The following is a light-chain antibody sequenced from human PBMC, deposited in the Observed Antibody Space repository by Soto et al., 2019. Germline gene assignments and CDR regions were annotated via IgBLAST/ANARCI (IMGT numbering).Light chain of an antibody. J-gene: IGKJ1*01. CDR3: QQYNDWPLT. V-gene: IGKV3-15*01. CDR1: QSVSSN. CDR2: GAF. Sequence: EIVMTQSPVTLSVSRGERVTHSCRASQSVSSNLAWYQQNPGQAPSLLIYGAFTRATGIPARFSGTGSGTEFTLTISSLQSEDFALYYCQQYNDWPLTFGQGTKVDIK.